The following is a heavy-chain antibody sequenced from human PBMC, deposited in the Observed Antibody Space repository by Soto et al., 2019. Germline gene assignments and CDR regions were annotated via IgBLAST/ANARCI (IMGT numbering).Heavy chain of an antibody. V-gene: IGHV3-30*18. Sequence: GGSLRLSCAASGFTFSSYGMHWVRQAPGKGLEWVAVISYDGSNKYYADSVKGRFTISRDNSKNTLYLQMNSLRAEDTAVYYCAKDRKYYYGSGKNRAADYYYYGMDVWGQGTTVTVSS. D-gene: IGHD3-10*01. CDR2: ISYDGSNK. J-gene: IGHJ6*02. CDR3: AKDRKYYYGSGKNRAADYYYYGMDV. CDR1: GFTFSSYG.